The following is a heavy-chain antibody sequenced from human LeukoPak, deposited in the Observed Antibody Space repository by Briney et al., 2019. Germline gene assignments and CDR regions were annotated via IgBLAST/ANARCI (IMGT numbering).Heavy chain of an antibody. CDR2: FDPEDGET. J-gene: IGHJ5*02. CDR3: ATEGNGYGSGVIDP. Sequence: APGKASGKVSGHTVTELSMHWVRQAPGKRLRWMGGFDPEDGETIYAQKFQGRVTMTEDTSTDTAYMELSSLRSEDTAVYYCATEGNGYGSGVIDPWGQGTLVTVSS. D-gene: IGHD3-10*01. CDR1: GHTVTELS. V-gene: IGHV1-24*01.